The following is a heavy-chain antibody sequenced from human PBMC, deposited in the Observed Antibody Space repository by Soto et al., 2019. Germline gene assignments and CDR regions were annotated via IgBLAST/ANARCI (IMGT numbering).Heavy chain of an antibody. V-gene: IGHV3-21*01. CDR1: GFTFSSYN. D-gene: IGHD3-3*01. J-gene: IGHJ2*01. CDR2: ISSSSSYI. Sequence: EVQLVESGGGLVKPGGSLRLSCAASGFTFSSYNMNWVRQAPGKGLEWVSSISSSSSYIYYADSVKGRFTISRDNAKNSLYLQMNSLRAEDTAVYYCARDKIAIFGVVSDWYFDLWGRGTLVTVSS. CDR3: ARDKIAIFGVVSDWYFDL.